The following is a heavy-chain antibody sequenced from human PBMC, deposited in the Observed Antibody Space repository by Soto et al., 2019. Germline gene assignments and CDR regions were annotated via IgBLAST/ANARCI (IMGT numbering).Heavy chain of an antibody. Sequence: PSETLSLTCAVYGGSFSGYYWSWIRQPPGKGLEWIGEINHSGSTNYNPSLKSRVTISVDTSKNQFSLKLSSVTAADTAVYYCARAAPYGSGSYYNWFEPWGQGTLVTVSS. J-gene: IGHJ5*02. CDR2: INHSGST. D-gene: IGHD3-10*01. CDR1: GGSFSGYY. CDR3: ARAAPYGSGSYYNWFEP. V-gene: IGHV4-34*01.